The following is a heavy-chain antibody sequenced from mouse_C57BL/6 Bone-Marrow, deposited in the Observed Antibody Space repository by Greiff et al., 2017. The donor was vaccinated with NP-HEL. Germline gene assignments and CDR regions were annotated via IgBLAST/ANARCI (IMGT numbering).Heavy chain of an antibody. CDR2: ISSGGDYI. Sequence: EVKLMESGEGLVKPGGSLKLSCAASGFTFSSYAMSWVRQTPEQRLEWVAYISSGGDYIYYADTVKGRFTISRDNASNTLYLQMSSLKSEDTAMYYCTGAYDYDRYAMDYWGQGTSVTVSS. CDR3: TGAYDYDRYAMDY. D-gene: IGHD2-4*01. V-gene: IGHV5-9-1*02. J-gene: IGHJ4*01. CDR1: GFTFSSYA.